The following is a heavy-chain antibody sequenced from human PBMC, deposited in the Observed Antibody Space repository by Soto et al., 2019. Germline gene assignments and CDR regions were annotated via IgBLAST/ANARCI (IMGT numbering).Heavy chain of an antibody. Sequence: QLQLQESGSRLVKSSQTLSLTCTVSGDSMTSGDYSWSWIRQPPGKGLEWLGYIYRTGNTHYSPSLKSRVSISQDRSKNQFSLEVTSVTAADTAVYYCARGDYQYSIDYWGQGTLVTVSS. CDR3: ARGDYQYSIDY. CDR2: IYRTGNT. CDR1: GDSMTSGDYS. D-gene: IGHD2-2*01. V-gene: IGHV4-30-2*01. J-gene: IGHJ4*02.